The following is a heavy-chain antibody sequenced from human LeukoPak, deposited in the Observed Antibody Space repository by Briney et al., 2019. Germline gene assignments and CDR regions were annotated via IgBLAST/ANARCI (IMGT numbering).Heavy chain of an antibody. D-gene: IGHD2-15*01. CDR2: IYPDDSDT. CDR3: ARTGYCSGGSCYSWYFDL. CDR1: GYRFNAYW. V-gene: IGHV5-51*01. J-gene: IGHJ2*01. Sequence: GESLKISCKGSGYRFNAYWIAWVRQMPGKGLEWMGIIYPDDSDTRYSPSFQGQVTISADKSISTAYLQWSSLKASDTAMYYCARTGYCSGGSCYSWYFDLWGRGTLVTVSS.